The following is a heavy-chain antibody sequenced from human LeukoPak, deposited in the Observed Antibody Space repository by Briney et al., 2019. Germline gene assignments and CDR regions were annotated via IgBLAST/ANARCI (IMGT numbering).Heavy chain of an antibody. CDR3: ASDSSGRFSYYFDY. J-gene: IGHJ4*02. CDR2: INPNSGGT. CDR1: GYTFTGYY. V-gene: IGHV1-2*02. Sequence: ASVKVSCKASGYTFTGYYMHWVRQAPGQGLEWMGWINPNSGGTNYAQKFQGRVTMTRDTSISTAYMELSRLRSDDTAVYYCASDSSGRFSYYFDYWGQGTLVTVSS. D-gene: IGHD6-19*01.